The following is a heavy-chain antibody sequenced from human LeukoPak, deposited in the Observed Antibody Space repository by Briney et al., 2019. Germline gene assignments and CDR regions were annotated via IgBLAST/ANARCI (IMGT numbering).Heavy chain of an antibody. V-gene: IGHV1-18*01. CDR3: ARVVLGRRWLQSSYYYGMDV. CDR2: ISAYNGNT. D-gene: IGHD5-24*01. Sequence: ASVKVSCKASGYTFTNFGISWVRQAPGQGLEWMGWISAYNGNTNYAQRLQGRVTMTTDTSTSTAYMELSSLRSEDTAVYYCARVVLGRRWLQSSYYYGMDVWGQGTTVTVSS. J-gene: IGHJ6*02. CDR1: GYTFTNFG.